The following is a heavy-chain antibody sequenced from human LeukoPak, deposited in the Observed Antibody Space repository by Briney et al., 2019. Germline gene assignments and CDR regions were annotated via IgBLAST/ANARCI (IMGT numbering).Heavy chain of an antibody. J-gene: IGHJ4*02. V-gene: IGHV4-59*01. CDR2: IYYSGST. CDR1: GGSISSYY. CDR3: ARGSCSGGSCYWNLYYFDY. D-gene: IGHD2-15*01. Sequence: SETQSLTCTVSGGSISSYYWSWIRQPPGKGLEWIGYIYYSGSTNYNPSLKSRVTISVDTSKNQFSLKLSSVTAADTAVYYCARGSCSGGSCYWNLYYFDYWGQGTLVTVSS.